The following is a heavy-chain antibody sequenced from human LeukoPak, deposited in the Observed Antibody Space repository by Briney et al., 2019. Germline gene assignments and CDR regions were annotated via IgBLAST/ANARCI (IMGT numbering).Heavy chain of an antibody. CDR3: ARGNTVTTPFDY. CDR2: INHSGST. CDR1: GGSISTFY. J-gene: IGHJ4*02. Sequence: SETLSLTCTVSGGSISTFYWSWIRQPPGKGLEWIGEINHSGSTNYNPSLKSRVTISVDTSKNQFSLKLSSVTAADTAVYYCARGNTVTTPFDYWGQGTLVTVSS. V-gene: IGHV4-34*01. D-gene: IGHD4-11*01.